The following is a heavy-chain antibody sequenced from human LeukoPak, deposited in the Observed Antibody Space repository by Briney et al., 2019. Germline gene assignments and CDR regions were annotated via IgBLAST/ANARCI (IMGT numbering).Heavy chain of an antibody. CDR1: GFTFSSYA. J-gene: IGHJ6*02. D-gene: IGHD3-10*01. CDR2: ISYDGSNK. V-gene: IGHV3-30-3*01. Sequence: GGSLRLSCAASGFTFSSYAMHWVRQAPGKGLEWVAVISYDGSNKYYADSVKGRFTISRDNSKNTLYLQMNSLRAEDTALYYCAKDITIGHYYGSGSPVADYYGMDVWGQGTTVTVSS. CDR3: AKDITIGHYYGSGSPVADYYGMDV.